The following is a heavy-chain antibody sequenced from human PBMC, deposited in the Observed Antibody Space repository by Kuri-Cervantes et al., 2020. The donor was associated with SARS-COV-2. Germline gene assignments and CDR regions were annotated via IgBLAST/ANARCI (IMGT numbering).Heavy chain of an antibody. CDR1: GGSISSYY. CDR2: IYYSGST. CDR3: AREGGYSYGYRGGMDV. V-gene: IGHV4-39*07. Sequence: SETLSLTCTVSGGSISSYYWSWIRQPPGKGLEWIGSIYYSGSTYYNPSLKSRGTISVDTSKNQFSLKLSSVTAADTAVYYCAREGGYSYGYRGGMDVWGQGTTVTVSS. D-gene: IGHD5-18*01. J-gene: IGHJ6*02.